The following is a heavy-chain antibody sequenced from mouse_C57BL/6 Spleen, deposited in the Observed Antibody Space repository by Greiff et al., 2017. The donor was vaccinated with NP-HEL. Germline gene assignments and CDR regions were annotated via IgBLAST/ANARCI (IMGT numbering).Heavy chain of an antibody. CDR3: ASGGYGYDVFDY. J-gene: IGHJ2*01. D-gene: IGHD2-2*01. CDR1: GYTFTSYW. CDR2: IDPSDSYT. Sequence: QVQLQQPGAELVKPGASVKLSCKASGYTFTSYWMQWVKQRPGQGLEWIGEIDPSDSYTNYNQKFKGKATLTVDTSSSTAYMQLSSLTSEDSAVYYCASGGYGYDVFDYWGQGTTLTVSS. V-gene: IGHV1-50*01.